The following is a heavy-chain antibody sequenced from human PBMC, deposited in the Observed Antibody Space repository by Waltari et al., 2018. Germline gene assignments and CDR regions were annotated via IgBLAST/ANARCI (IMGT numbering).Heavy chain of an antibody. J-gene: IGHJ6*02. CDR1: GFTFSSYW. CDR3: ARDWGLPAYYYYGMDV. V-gene: IGHV3-7*01. CDR2: IKQDGSEK. D-gene: IGHD3-16*01. Sequence: EVQLVESGGGLVQPGGSPRLSCAASGFTFSSYWMSWVRQAPGKGLEWVANIKQDGSEKYYVDSVKGRFTISRDNAKNSLYLQMNSLRAEDTAVYYCARDWGLPAYYYYGMDVWGQGTTVTVSS.